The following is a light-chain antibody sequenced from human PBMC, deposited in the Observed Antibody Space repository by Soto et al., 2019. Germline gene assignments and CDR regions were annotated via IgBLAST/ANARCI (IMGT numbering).Light chain of an antibody. V-gene: IGKV1-5*01. Sequence: DIQMTQSPSTLSASVGDRVTITCRASQSISSWLAWYQQKPGKAPKLLIYDASSLESGVPSRFSGSGSGTEFTLTISSLQPDDFANSYCQQYNSNWWTFGQGTKV. CDR1: QSISSW. J-gene: IGKJ1*01. CDR3: QQYNSNWWT. CDR2: DAS.